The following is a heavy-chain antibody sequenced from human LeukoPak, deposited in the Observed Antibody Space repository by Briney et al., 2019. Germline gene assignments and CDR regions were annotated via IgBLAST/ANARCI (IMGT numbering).Heavy chain of an antibody. CDR3: ARLQRFGELY. CDR1: GGSISSSSYY. Sequence: ETLSLTCTVSGGSISSSSYYWGWIRQPPGKGLEWIGSIYYSGSTYYNPSLKSRVTISVDTSKNQFSLKLSSVTAADTAVYYCARLQRFGELYWGQGTLVTVSS. CDR2: IYYSGST. J-gene: IGHJ4*02. V-gene: IGHV4-39*01. D-gene: IGHD3-16*01.